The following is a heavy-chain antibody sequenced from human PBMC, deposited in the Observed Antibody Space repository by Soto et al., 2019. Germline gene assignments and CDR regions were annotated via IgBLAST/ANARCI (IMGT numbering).Heavy chain of an antibody. CDR2: ISYSGST. J-gene: IGHJ6*02. V-gene: IGHV4-59*07. D-gene: IGHD5-18*01. Sequence: PSDSTSIGRSASGESIYSSLWGWTRQTTGKELEWIGYISYSGSTTYNPSLKSRITLSVDTSKNQFSLRVASVTAADTAVYYCARGHRDMEYYYYYGMYVWGQGTTVIVSS. CDR1: GESIYSSL. CDR3: ARGHRDMEYYYYYGMYV.